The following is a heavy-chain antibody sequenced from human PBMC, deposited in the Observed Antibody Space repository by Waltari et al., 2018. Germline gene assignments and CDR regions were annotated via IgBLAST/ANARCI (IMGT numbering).Heavy chain of an antibody. CDR1: GYTFTGYY. V-gene: IGHV1-2*06. CDR3: ATLSSSWTNDAFDI. J-gene: IGHJ3*02. D-gene: IGHD6-13*01. CDR2: INPNSGGT. Sequence: QVQLVQSGAEVKKPGASVTVSCKASGYTFTGYYMHWVRQAPGQGLEWMGRINPNSGGTNYAQKFQGRVTMTRDTSISTAFMELSRLRSDDTAVYYCATLSSSWTNDAFDIWGQGTMVTVSS.